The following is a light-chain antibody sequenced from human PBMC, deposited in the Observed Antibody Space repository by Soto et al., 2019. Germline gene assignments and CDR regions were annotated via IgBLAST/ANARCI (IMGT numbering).Light chain of an antibody. CDR3: MQGTPWPMT. V-gene: IGKV2-30*02. CDR2: KVS. J-gene: IGKJ5*01. Sequence: CRTNQRLVHSDGIAYFSWFQQRPGRSPRRLIYKVSNRDSGVPARFSVRGSGADFALKISRVEAEAVGVYYCMQGTPWPMTFGQGTRLEIK. CDR1: QRLVHSDGIAY.